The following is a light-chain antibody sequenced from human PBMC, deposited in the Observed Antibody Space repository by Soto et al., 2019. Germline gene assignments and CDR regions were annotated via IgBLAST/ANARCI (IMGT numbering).Light chain of an antibody. CDR3: CSYAGRYTYV. V-gene: IGLV2-11*01. CDR1: GSDVDNYNY. J-gene: IGLJ1*01. Sequence: QSVLTQPRSVSGSPGQSVTISCTGTGSDVDNYNYVSWYQQHPGKAPNLMIYDVTKRPSGVPDRISGSKSGNTASLTISGLQAEDEADYYCCSYAGRYTYVFGTGTKLTVL. CDR2: DVT.